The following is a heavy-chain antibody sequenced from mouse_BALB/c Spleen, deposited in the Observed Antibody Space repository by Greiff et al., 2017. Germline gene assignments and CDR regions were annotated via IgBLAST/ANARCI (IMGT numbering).Heavy chain of an antibody. CDR2: INPSSGYT. Sequence: QVQLQQSGAELARPGASVKMSCKASGYTFTSYTMHWVKQRPGQGLEWIGYINPSSGYTNYNQKFKDKATLTADTSSSTAYMQLSSLTSEDSAVYYCARGDGSSLFAMDYWGQGTSVTVSS. D-gene: IGHD1-1*01. J-gene: IGHJ4*01. CDR3: ARGDGSSLFAMDY. V-gene: IGHV1-4*01. CDR1: GYTFTSYT.